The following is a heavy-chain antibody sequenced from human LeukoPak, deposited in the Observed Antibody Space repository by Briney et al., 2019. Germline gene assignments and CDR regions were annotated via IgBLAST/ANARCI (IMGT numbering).Heavy chain of an antibody. D-gene: IGHD6-13*01. V-gene: IGHV1-2*02. CDR2: INPNSGDT. CDR1: GYTFTGYY. J-gene: IGHJ6*03. Sequence: ASVKVSCKASGYTFTGYYMHWVRQDLRQGLQCMGCINPNSGDTEYAQKFQGRVTMTRDTSISTVYMELSSLRSDDTAVYYCARADSVPAGDYHYWYMDVWGKGTTVTVSS. CDR3: ARADSVPAGDYHYWYMDV.